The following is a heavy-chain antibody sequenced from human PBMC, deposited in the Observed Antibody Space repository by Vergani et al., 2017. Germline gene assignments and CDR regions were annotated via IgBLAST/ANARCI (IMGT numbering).Heavy chain of an antibody. J-gene: IGHJ6*03. CDR1: GFTFSSYA. V-gene: IGHV3-23*01. CDR3: ANLPTSYSYGYYYYYYMDV. CDR2: ISGSGGST. Sequence: EVQLLESGGGLVQPGGSLRLSCAASGFTFSSYAMSWVRQAPGKGLEWVSAISGSGGSTYYADSVKGRFTISRDNSKNTLYLQMNSLRAEDTAVYYWANLPTSYSYGYYYYYYMDVWGKGTTVTVSS. D-gene: IGHD5-18*01.